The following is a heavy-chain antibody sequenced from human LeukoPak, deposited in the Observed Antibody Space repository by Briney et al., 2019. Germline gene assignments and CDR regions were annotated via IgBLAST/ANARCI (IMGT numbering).Heavy chain of an antibody. CDR2: IYYSGST. V-gene: IGHV4-59*08. CDR1: GGSISSYY. Sequence: PSETLSLTCTVSGGSISSYYWSWIRQPPGKGLEWIGYIYYSGSTNYNPSLKSRVTISVDTSKNQFSLKLSSVTAADTAVYYCARRGIAVAEPFDYWGQGTLVTVSS. J-gene: IGHJ4*02. D-gene: IGHD6-19*01. CDR3: ARRGIAVAEPFDY.